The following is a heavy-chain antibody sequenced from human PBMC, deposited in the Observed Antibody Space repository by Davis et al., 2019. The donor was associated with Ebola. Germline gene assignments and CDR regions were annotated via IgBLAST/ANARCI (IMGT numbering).Heavy chain of an antibody. V-gene: IGHV1-2*02. Sequence: ASVKVSCKASGFTFTGYYMHWVRQAPGQGLEWMGWINPKSGGAKYAQNFQGRVTMTSDTSISTTYMELSRLTSDDTAVYYCARDVGYYYGSGSYYALDYWGQGTLVTVSS. CDR2: INPKSGGA. D-gene: IGHD3-10*01. J-gene: IGHJ4*02. CDR1: GFTFTGYY. CDR3: ARDVGYYYGSGSYYALDY.